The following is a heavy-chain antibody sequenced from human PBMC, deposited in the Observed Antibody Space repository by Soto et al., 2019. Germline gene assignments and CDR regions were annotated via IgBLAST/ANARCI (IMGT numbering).Heavy chain of an antibody. J-gene: IGHJ6*02. CDR3: ARDQKYYDSSGYQASEYYYYGMDV. CDR1: GGTFSSYA. V-gene: IGHV1-69*01. D-gene: IGHD3-22*01. Sequence: QVQLVQSGAEVKKPGSSVKVSCKASGGTFSSYAISWVRQATGQGLEWMGGIIPIFGTANYAQKFQGRVTITADESTSTAYMELSSLRSEDTAVYYCARDQKYYDSSGYQASEYYYYGMDVWGQGTTVTVSS. CDR2: IIPIFGTA.